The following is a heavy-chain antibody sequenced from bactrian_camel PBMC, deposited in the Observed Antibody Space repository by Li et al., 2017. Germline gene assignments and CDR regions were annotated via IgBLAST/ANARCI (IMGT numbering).Heavy chain of an antibody. CDR1: GFTLSSYA. D-gene: IGHD4*01. V-gene: IGHV3S40*01. Sequence: VQLVESGGGLVQPGGSLRLSCAASGFTLSSYAMSWVRQAPGNECVMVSSIRDDGSENGSTYYTGNVKGRFTISQDNAKNTVYLQMNNLKPEDTAVYYCATGLATLPRACTFGFGYWGQGTQVTVS. J-gene: IGHJ6*01. CDR2: IRDDGSENGST. CDR3: ATGLATLPRACTFGFGY.